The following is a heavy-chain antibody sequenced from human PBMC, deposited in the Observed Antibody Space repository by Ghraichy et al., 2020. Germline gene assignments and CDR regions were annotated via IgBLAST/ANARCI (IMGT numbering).Heavy chain of an antibody. CDR1: GDSFTNYY. CDR3: AKLFRPDSDNGRLPYYHVFDF. V-gene: IGHV4-59*01. Sequence: SETLSLTCTVSGDSFTNYYWSWIRQPPGRGLEYIAYTTYTGHTDYNPALNSRATISLDTSKNQFSLRLNSVTAADTAVYYFAKLFRPDSDNGRLPYYHVFDFWGRGTPVTVTS. D-gene: IGHD1-26*01. CDR2: TTYTGHT. J-gene: IGHJ2*01.